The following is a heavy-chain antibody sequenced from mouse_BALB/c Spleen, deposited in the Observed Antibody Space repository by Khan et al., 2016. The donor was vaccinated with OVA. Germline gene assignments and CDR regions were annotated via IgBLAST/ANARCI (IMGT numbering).Heavy chain of an antibody. J-gene: IGHJ3*01. V-gene: IGHV1S81*02. Sequence: VQLQQPGAELVKPGSSLKISCKASGYTFTSYYMYWVKQRPGQGLEWIGGINPSNGGTHFNEKFKSKATLTVDKSSSQAYMQLSSLTSKDSAVYYCARSGYGNPFAYWGQGTLVTVSA. D-gene: IGHD2-1*01. CDR1: GYTFTSYY. CDR2: INPSNGGT. CDR3: ARSGYGNPFAY.